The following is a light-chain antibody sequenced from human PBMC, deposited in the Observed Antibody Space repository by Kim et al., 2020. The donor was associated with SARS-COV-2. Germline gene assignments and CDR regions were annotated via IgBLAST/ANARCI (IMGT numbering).Light chain of an antibody. CDR3: QQYNNWPLYT. CDR2: GAS. CDR1: KSVSSN. J-gene: IGKJ2*01. V-gene: IGKV3D-15*01. Sequence: VSPGERATLSCRASKSVSSNLAWYQQKPGQAPRLLIYGASTRATGIPARFSGSGSGTEFTLTISSLQSEDFAVYYCQQYNNWPLYTFGQGTKLEI.